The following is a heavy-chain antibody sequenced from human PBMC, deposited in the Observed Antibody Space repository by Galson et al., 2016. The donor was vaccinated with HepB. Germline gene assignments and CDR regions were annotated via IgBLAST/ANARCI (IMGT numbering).Heavy chain of an antibody. D-gene: IGHD2-8*01. CDR2: ISYDGNVK. CDR1: GFTFSSYA. J-gene: IGHJ4*02. V-gene: IGHV3-30*04. CDR3: ATGYCTDGLCSNFDY. Sequence: SLRLSCAASGFTFSSYAMHWVRQAPGKGLEWVAVISYDGNVKYYTDSVKGRFTISKDNSRNTLYLQMNSLRAEYSAVYYCATGYCTDGLCSNFDYWSQGTLVTVSS.